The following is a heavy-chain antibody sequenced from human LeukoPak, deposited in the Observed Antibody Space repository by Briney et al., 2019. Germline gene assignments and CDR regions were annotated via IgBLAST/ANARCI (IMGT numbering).Heavy chain of an antibody. D-gene: IGHD3-3*01. CDR1: GFTFSSYA. V-gene: IGHV3-30-3*01. CDR2: ISYDGSNK. CDR3: ARDGDGMDV. Sequence: GGSLRLSCAASGFTFSSYAMHWVRQAPGKELEWVAVISYDGSNKYYADSVKGRFTISRDNSKNTLYLQMNSLRAEDTAVYYCARDGDGMDVWGQGTTVTVSS. J-gene: IGHJ6*02.